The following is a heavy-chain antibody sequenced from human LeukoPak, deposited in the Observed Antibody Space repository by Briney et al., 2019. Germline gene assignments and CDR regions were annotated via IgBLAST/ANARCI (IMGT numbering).Heavy chain of an antibody. CDR1: GFTFRSSA. D-gene: IGHD3-22*01. Sequence: PGGSLRLSCAASGFTFRSSAMSWVRQAPGKGLEWVSAISGSGGNTYYAGSVKGRFTIFRDNSKNMLYLQMNSLRDEDPALYYFASQKAIYYDSSGDVWGQGATVTVSS. J-gene: IGHJ6*02. V-gene: IGHV3-23*01. CDR3: ASQKAIYYDSSGDV. CDR2: ISGSGGNT.